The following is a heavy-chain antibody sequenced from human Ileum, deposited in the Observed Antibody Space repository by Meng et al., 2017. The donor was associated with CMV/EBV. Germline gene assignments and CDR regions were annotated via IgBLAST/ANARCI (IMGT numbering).Heavy chain of an antibody. J-gene: IGHJ4*02. V-gene: IGHV4-30-4*08. CDR3: VRQVVAASFDY. D-gene: IGHD2-15*01. CDR1: GGSITSGNYY. Sequence: QVPLQGSGPGLVNPSQTLSLTCTVSGGSITSGNYYWSWIRQPPGRGLEWIGYIYYSGSTYYKPSLKSRVTISLDTSKNQFSLNLRSVTATDSAVYYCVRQVVAASFDYWGQGALVTVSS. CDR2: IYYSGST.